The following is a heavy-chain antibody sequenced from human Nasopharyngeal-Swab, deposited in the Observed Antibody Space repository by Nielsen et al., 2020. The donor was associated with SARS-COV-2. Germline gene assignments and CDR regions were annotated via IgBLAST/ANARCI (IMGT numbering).Heavy chain of an antibody. D-gene: IGHD6-13*01. CDR1: GFTFSIYS. V-gene: IGHV3-23*01. CDR2: ITGSGDTT. CDR3: AKAQQQMAYYYYGMDV. J-gene: IGHJ6*02. Sequence: GGSLRLSCAASGFTFSIYSMTWVRQAPGKGLEWVSAITGSGDTTYFADSVRGRFTISRDNAKNSLYLQMNSLRAEDTAVYYCAKAQQQMAYYYYGMDVWGQVTTVTVSS.